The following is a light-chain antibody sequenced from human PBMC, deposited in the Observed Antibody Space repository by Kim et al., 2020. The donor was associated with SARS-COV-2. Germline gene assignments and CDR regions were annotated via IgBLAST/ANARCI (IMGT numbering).Light chain of an antibody. CDR2: EVS. V-gene: IGLV2-23*02. Sequence: SITISCTGTSSDVGSYNLVSWYQQHPGKAPKRMIYEVSKRPSGVSNRFSGSKSGNTASLTISGLQAEDEADYYCCSYAGSSTFVVFGGGTQLTVL. CDR3: CSYAGSSTFVV. J-gene: IGLJ2*01. CDR1: SSDVGSYNL.